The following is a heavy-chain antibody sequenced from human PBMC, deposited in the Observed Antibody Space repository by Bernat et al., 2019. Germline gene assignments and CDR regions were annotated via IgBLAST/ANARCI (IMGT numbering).Heavy chain of an antibody. V-gene: IGHV4-31*03. Sequence: QVQLQESGPGLVKPSQTLSLTCTVSGGSISSGGYYWSWIRPQPGKGLEWIGYTYYSGSAYYNTSLKSRVTISVDTTKNQFSLKLSSVTAADTAVYYCARDTPVRDDRLRTGMDVWGQGTTVTVSS. J-gene: IGHJ6*02. CDR2: TYYSGSA. CDR1: GGSISSGGYY. CDR3: ARDTPVRDDRLRTGMDV. D-gene: IGHD3-10*02.